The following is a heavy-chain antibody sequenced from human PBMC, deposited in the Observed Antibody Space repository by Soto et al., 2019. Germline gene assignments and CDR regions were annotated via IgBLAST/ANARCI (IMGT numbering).Heavy chain of an antibody. Sequence: PGGSLRLSCVASGFTFSVTSMSWVRQAPGKGLEWVASIRQDVSQKFYVDSAKGRFTISRDNAMNSLYLQMNSLRAEDAAMYYCTRGYSSSPDWFDPWGQGTLLTVSS. CDR3: TRGYSSSPDWFDP. D-gene: IGHD6-6*01. J-gene: IGHJ5*02. CDR2: IRQDVSQK. CDR1: GFTFSVTS. V-gene: IGHV3-7*03.